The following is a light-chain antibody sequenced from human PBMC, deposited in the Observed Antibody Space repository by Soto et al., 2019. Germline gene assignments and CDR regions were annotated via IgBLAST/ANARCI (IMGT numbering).Light chain of an antibody. CDR2: DAS. CDR3: QQYGRSPDLFT. V-gene: IGKV3-20*01. J-gene: IGKJ3*01. Sequence: IVLTQSPDTLSLSPGERATLSCRASQSVSSSYLAWYQQKPGQAPRLLIYDASNRATDIPDRFSGSGSGTDFTLTISRLEPEDFAVYYCQQYGRSPDLFTFGHGTKVDIK. CDR1: QSVSSSY.